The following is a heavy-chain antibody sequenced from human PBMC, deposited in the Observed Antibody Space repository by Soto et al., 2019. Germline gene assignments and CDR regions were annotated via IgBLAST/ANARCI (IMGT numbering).Heavy chain of an antibody. D-gene: IGHD2-8*01. V-gene: IGHV4-30-2*01. CDR3: TRGVLA. CDR1: RGSVSSGGYS. Sequence: SETLSLTCSVSRGSVSSGGYSWSWVRQPPGKGLEWIGFISPSGSPAYNPSLKSRVTISADRSKNQISLKLSFATAAYTAADYCTRGVLAWGPGILVTVPS. CDR2: ISPSGSP. J-gene: IGHJ5*02.